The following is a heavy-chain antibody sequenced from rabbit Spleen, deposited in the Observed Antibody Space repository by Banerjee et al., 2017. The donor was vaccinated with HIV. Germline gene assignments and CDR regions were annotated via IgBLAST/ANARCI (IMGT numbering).Heavy chain of an antibody. CDR3: ARAIVPWLGLTRLDL. J-gene: IGHJ3*01. CDR1: GFDFTDYY. V-gene: IGHV1S7*01. CDR2: IYAVKGST. D-gene: IGHD4-1*01. Sequence: QLKETGGGLVQPGGSLTLSCKASGFDFTDYYISWVRQAPGKGLEWIGIIYAVKGSTDYATWVNGRFTISSDNAQTTVDLQMHSLTAADMATYFCARAIVPWLGLTRLDLWGPGTLVTVS.